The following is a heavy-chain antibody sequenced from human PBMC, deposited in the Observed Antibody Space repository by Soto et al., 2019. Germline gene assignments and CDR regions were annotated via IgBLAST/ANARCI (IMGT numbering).Heavy chain of an antibody. CDR3: TKDTFGDWDS. CDR2: INAESTTI. CDR1: GFTLRTYW. J-gene: IGHJ4*02. D-gene: IGHD2-21*02. V-gene: IGHV3-74*01. Sequence: PGGSLRLSCTASGFTLRTYWMHWVRQAPGKGLVWVSRINAESTTITYANSVMGRFTISRDNAENTLFLHMNSLSAEDAGIYYCTKDTFGDWDSWGQGTLVTVSS.